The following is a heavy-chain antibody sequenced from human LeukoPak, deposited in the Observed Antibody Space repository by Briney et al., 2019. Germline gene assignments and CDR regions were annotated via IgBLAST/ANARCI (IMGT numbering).Heavy chain of an antibody. D-gene: IGHD4/OR15-4a*01. CDR3: ARDRVLDAFDI. V-gene: IGHV4-59*12. Sequence: SETLSLTCTVSGGSISTYYWSWIRQPPGKGLEWIGYIYHSGSTYYNPSLKSRVTISVDKSKNQFSLKLSSVTAADTAVYYCARDRVLDAFDIWGQGTMVTVSS. J-gene: IGHJ3*02. CDR2: IYHSGST. CDR1: GGSISTYY.